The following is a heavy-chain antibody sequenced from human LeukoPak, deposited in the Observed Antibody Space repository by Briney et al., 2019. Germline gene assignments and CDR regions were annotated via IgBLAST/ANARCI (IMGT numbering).Heavy chain of an antibody. CDR3: ARVRGGIVGATVDY. V-gene: IGHV4-59*01. Sequence: SETLSLTCTVSGGSIRSYYWSWIRQLPGKGLEWLGYIYYSGSTKYNPSIKSRVTISVDTSKNQFSLKLSSVTAADTAVYYCARVRGGIVGATVDYWGQGTLVTVSS. CDR2: IYYSGST. CDR1: GGSIRSYY. J-gene: IGHJ4*02. D-gene: IGHD1-26*01.